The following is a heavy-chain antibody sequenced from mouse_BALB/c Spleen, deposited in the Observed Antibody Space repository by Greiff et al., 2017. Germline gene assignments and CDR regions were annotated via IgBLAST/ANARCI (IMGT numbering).Heavy chain of an antibody. CDR1: GFNIKDTY. CDR3: ARWVPFAY. CDR2: IDPANGNT. J-gene: IGHJ3*01. V-gene: IGHV14-3*02. Sequence: VQLKESGAELVKPGASVKLSCTASGFNIKDTYMHWVKQRPEQGLEWIGRIDPANGNTKYDPKFQGKATITADTSSNTAYLQLSSLTSEDTAVYYCARWVPFAYWGQGTLVTVSA. D-gene: IGHD2-14*01.